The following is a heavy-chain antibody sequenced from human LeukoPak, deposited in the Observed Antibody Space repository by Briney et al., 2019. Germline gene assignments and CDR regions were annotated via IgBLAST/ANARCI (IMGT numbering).Heavy chain of an antibody. CDR3: ARDGTDYYDSSGYYLVQYYYYYYGMDV. Sequence: GGSLRLSCAASGFTFSSYSMNWVRQAPGKGLEWVSSISISSSYIYYADSVKGRFTISRDNAKNSLYLQMNSLRAEDTAVYYCARDGTDYYDSSGYYLVQYYYYYYGMDVWGQGTTVTVSS. D-gene: IGHD3-22*01. V-gene: IGHV3-21*01. CDR2: ISISSSYI. CDR1: GFTFSSYS. J-gene: IGHJ6*02.